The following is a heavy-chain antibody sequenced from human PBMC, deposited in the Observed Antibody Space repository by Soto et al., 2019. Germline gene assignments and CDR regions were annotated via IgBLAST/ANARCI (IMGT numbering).Heavy chain of an antibody. CDR2: IHNSGGT. Sequence: SETLSLTCAVYGGSFSGYYWSWIRQPPGKGLEWIGYIHNSGGTNYNPSLRSRVTISLDTSRNQFSLKVTSVTAADTALYYCAREGYSWGRYDPWGQRTLVIVSS. D-gene: IGHD5-18*01. CDR3: AREGYSWGRYDP. V-gene: IGHV4-59*01. J-gene: IGHJ5*02. CDR1: GGSFSGYY.